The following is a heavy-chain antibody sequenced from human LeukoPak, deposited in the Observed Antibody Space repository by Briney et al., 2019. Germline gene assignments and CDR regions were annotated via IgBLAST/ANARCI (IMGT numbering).Heavy chain of an antibody. J-gene: IGHJ4*02. CDR2: IGSTGGST. V-gene: IGHV3-23*01. CDR3: PQEPGVVPFRYFDY. CDR1: GFTFSSYA. Sequence: GGSLRLSCIASGFTFSSYAMNWVRQAPGKGLEWISAIGSTGGSTFYAASVKGRSTIPIDNSRSTLFQQMNSLRADDTALYYFPQEPGVVPFRYFDYWGQGTLVTV. D-gene: IGHD2-2*01.